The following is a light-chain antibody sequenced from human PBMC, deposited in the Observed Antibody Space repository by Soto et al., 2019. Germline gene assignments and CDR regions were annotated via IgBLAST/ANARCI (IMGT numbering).Light chain of an antibody. J-gene: IGKJ2*01. Sequence: EIVLTQSPGTLSLSPGERETHSCRASQSVSSSYLAWYQQKLGQAPRLLIYGASSRATGIPDRFSGSGSGTDFTLTISRLEPEGFAVYYCQQYDSSPYTFGQGTKVDIK. CDR2: GAS. CDR3: QQYDSSPYT. V-gene: IGKV3-20*01. CDR1: QSVSSSY.